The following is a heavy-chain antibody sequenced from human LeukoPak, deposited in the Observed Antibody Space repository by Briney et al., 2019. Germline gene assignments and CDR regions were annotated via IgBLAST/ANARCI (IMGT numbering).Heavy chain of an antibody. CDR1: GGSMSSYY. J-gene: IGHJ5*02. CDR3: ARYKLRFLEWLPDVFDP. CDR2: IYYSGST. Sequence: SETLSLTCTVPGGSMSSYYWSWVRQPPGKGLEWIGHIYYSGSTNYNPSLKSRVTISVDTSKNQFSLKLSSVTAADTAVYYCARYKLRFLEWLPDVFDPWGQGTLVTVSS. D-gene: IGHD3-3*01. V-gene: IGHV4-59*08.